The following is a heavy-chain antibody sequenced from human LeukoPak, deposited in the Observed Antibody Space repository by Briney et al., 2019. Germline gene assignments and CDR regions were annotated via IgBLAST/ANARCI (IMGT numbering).Heavy chain of an antibody. J-gene: IGHJ4*02. D-gene: IGHD2-15*01. CDR2: ISGSGGST. V-gene: IGHV3-23*01. Sequence: GGSLRLSCAASGLTFSSHWMHWVRQAPGKGLEWVSAISGSGGSTYYADSVKGRFTISRDNSKNTLYLQMNSLRAEDAAVYYCAKHNGDSCYSPSDYWGQGALVTVSS. CDR1: GLTFSSHW. CDR3: AKHNGDSCYSPSDY.